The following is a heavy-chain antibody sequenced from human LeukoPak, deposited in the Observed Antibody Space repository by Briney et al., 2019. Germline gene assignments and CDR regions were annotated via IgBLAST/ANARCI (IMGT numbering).Heavy chain of an antibody. D-gene: IGHD6-13*01. CDR1: GYTFTGYY. Sequence: ASVKVSCKASGYTFTGYYMHWVRQSPGQGLEWMGWINPNSGGTNYAQKFQGRVTMTRDTSISTAYMELSRLRSDDTAVYYCARVYSSSWYELGYYYYMDVWGQGTLVTVSS. J-gene: IGHJ6*03. V-gene: IGHV1-2*02. CDR2: INPNSGGT. CDR3: ARVYSSSWYELGYYYYMDV.